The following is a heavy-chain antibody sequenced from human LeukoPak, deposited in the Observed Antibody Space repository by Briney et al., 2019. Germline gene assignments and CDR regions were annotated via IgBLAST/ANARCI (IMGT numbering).Heavy chain of an antibody. CDR3: ARASRHGGLDY. D-gene: IGHD4-23*01. V-gene: IGHV4-59*01. J-gene: IGHJ4*02. CDR2: IYYSGST. CDR1: GGSISSYY. Sequence: PSETLSLTCTVSGGSISSYYWSWIRQPPGKGLEWIGYIYYSGSTNYNPSLKSRATISVDTSKNQFSLKLSSVTAADTAVYYCARASRHGGLDYWGQGTLVTVSS.